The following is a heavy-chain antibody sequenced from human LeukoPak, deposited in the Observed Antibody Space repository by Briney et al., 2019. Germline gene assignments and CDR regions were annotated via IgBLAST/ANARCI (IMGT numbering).Heavy chain of an antibody. CDR3: ARDPSAVPTAVNWFDP. CDR1: GFTFGSYS. Sequence: GGSLRLSCAASGFTFGSYSMNWVRQAPGKGLEWVSSISSSSSYIYYADSVKGRFTISRDNAKNSLYLHMNSLGAEDTAVYYCARDPSAVPTAVNWFDPWGQGTLVTVSS. D-gene: IGHD2-2*01. V-gene: IGHV3-21*01. CDR2: ISSSSSYI. J-gene: IGHJ5*02.